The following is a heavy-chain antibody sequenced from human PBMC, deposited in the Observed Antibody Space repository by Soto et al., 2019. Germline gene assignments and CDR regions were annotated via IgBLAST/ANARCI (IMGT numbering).Heavy chain of an antibody. CDR3: ARTRMKWSPNAAFDI. CDR1: GYSINNSW. Sequence: PGGALKIFLEASGYSINNSWIAWVRQRPGTRLAWRGVIYPSTSGTRYSPSFQGHVTISADKSISTTYLQWSSLKASDTAIYYCARTRMKWSPNAAFDIWGQGTMVTVS. J-gene: IGHJ3*02. CDR2: IYPSTSGT. V-gene: IGHV5-51*03. D-gene: IGHD2-8*01.